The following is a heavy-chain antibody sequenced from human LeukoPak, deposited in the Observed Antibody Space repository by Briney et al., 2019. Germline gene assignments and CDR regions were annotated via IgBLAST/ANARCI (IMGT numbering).Heavy chain of an antibody. Sequence: SETLSLTCTVSGASINTGDYYWGWIRQPPGKGLEWIGSIYHSGNTLYDPSLKSRLTVSVDTSKNQFSLKLSSVTAADTAVYYCAREDIIRGDLFDYWGQGTLVTVSS. D-gene: IGHD3-10*01. V-gene: IGHV4-38-2*02. CDR3: AREDIIRGDLFDY. CDR1: GASINTGDYY. CDR2: IYHSGNT. J-gene: IGHJ4*02.